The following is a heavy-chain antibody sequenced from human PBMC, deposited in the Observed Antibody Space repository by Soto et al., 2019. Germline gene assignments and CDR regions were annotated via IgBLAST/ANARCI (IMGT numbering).Heavy chain of an antibody. CDR1: GFTFSRYG. Sequence: PAGSLRLACAASGFTFSRYGMNWLRQAPGKGREWVASISSSTSYVYYADSVKGRFSTSRDNAKNILYLEMYALRTEDTAVYYCARDPSEDRVGNWFESWGQGTLVTVSS. J-gene: IGHJ5*01. V-gene: IGHV3-21*06. CDR3: ARDPSEDRVGNWFES. CDR2: ISSSTSYV. D-gene: IGHD2-2*01.